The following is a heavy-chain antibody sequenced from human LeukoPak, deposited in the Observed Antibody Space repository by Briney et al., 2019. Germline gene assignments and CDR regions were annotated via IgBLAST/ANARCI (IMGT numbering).Heavy chain of an antibody. CDR2: INWNGGST. CDR1: GFTFDDYG. V-gene: IGHV3-20*04. D-gene: IGHD3-3*01. Sequence: GGSLRLSCAASGFTFDDYGMSWVRQAPGKGLEWVSGINWNGGSTGYADSVKGRFTISRDNSKNTLYLQMNSLRAEDTAVYYCAKEEWLFPCFDYWGQGTLVTVSS. CDR3: AKEEWLFPCFDY. J-gene: IGHJ4*02.